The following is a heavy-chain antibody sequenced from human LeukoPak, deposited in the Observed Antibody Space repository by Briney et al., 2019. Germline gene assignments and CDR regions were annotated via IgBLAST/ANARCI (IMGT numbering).Heavy chain of an antibody. Sequence: ASVKVSCKASGYSFTSYYMHWVRQAPGQGLESMGFINPSGSSAAYAQKFQGRLTMTRDMFTSTDYMELTSLTSDDTAVYYCARDNSVGETAWWFDPWGQGTLVTVSS. CDR2: INPSGSSA. CDR3: ARDNSVGETAWWFDP. J-gene: IGHJ5*02. CDR1: GYSFTSYY. V-gene: IGHV1-46*01. D-gene: IGHD1-26*01.